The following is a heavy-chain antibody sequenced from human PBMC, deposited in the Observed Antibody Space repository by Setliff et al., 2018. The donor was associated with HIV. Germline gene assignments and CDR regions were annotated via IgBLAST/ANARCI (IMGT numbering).Heavy chain of an antibody. J-gene: IGHJ4*02. V-gene: IGHV4-31*03. CDR1: GGSISSGGYY. Sequence: LSLTCTVSGGSISSGGYYWSWIRQHPGKGLEWIGYIYYSGSTYYNPSLKSRVTIAVDTSKNQFSLKLSSVTAADTAVYYCARGQDILEPSGPFYYWGQGTLVTVSS. CDR2: IYYSGST. CDR3: ARGQDILEPSGPFYY. D-gene: IGHD2-15*01.